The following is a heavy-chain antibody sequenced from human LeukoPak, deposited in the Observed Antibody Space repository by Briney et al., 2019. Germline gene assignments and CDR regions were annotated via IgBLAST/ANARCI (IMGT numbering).Heavy chain of an antibody. CDR2: IFYSGST. CDR3: ARQVYDSSGYSTDFDY. D-gene: IGHD3-22*01. Sequence: SETLSLTCSVSGGSISSSSYFWGWIRQPPGKGLEWIGSIFYSGSTYYNPSLKSRVTISVDTSKNQFSLKLSSVTAADTAVYYCARQVYDSSGYSTDFDYWGQGTLVTVSS. CDR1: GGSISSSSYF. V-gene: IGHV4-39*01. J-gene: IGHJ4*02.